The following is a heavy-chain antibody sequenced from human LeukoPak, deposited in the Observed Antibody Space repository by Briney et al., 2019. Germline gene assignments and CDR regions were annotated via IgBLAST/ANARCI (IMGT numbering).Heavy chain of an antibody. D-gene: IGHD3-16*02. V-gene: IGHV3-48*01. CDR2: ISSSSSTI. CDR3: ARGLFDVWGSYRDWEMGY. CDR1: GFTFSSYS. Sequence: GGSLRLSYAASGFTFSSYSMNWVRQAPGKGLEWVSYISSSSSTIYYADSVKGRFTISRDNAKNSLYLQMNSLRAEDTAVYYCARGLFDVWGSYRDWEMGYWGQGTLVTVSS. J-gene: IGHJ4*02.